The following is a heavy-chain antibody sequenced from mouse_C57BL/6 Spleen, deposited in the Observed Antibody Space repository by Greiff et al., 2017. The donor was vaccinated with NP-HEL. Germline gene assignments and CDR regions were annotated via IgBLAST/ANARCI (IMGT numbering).Heavy chain of an antibody. CDR1: GYSITSGYY. V-gene: IGHV3-6*01. D-gene: IGHD6-2*01. Sequence: EVQLVESGPDLVKPSQSLSLTCSVTGYSITSGYYWNWIRQFPGNKLEWMGYISYDGSNNYNPALKNRISITRDTSKNQFFLKLNSVTTEDTATYYCARDRSLYWYFDVWGTGTTVTVSS. J-gene: IGHJ1*03. CDR3: ARDRSLYWYFDV. CDR2: ISYDGSN.